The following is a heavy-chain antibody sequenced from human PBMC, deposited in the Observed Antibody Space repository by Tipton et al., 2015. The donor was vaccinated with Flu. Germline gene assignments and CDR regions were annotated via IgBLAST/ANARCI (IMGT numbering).Heavy chain of an antibody. CDR1: GGSINNGRYY. V-gene: IGHV4-31*03. CDR3: ARDLAHVRYFDT. Sequence: GLVKPSQTLSLTCTVSGGSINNGRYYWSWLRQHPGKGLEWIGYIFYTGSAYYNSSLESRVTISIDTFKNQFSLKLKSVTAADTAVYYCARDLAHVRYFDTWGQGTMVTVSS. CDR2: IFYTGSA. D-gene: IGHD5-24*01. J-gene: IGHJ3*02.